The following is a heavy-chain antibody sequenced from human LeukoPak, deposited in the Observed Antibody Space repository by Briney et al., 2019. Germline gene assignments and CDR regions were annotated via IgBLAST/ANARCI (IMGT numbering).Heavy chain of an antibody. Sequence: YPSETLSLTCAVYGGSISSYYWSWIRQPAGKGLEWIGRIYTSGSTNYNPSLKSRVTMSVDTSKNQFSLKLSSVTAADTAVYYCARQRAYCSSTSCHHFDYWGQGTLVTVSS. CDR1: GGSISSYY. V-gene: IGHV4-59*10. D-gene: IGHD2-2*01. J-gene: IGHJ4*02. CDR3: ARQRAYCSSTSCHHFDY. CDR2: IYTSGST.